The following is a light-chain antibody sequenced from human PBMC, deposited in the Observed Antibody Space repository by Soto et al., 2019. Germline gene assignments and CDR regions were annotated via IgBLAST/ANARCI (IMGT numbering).Light chain of an antibody. CDR1: RDDIGAYDY. Sequence: QSVLTQPASVSGSPGQSITISCAASRDDIGAYDYVSWYQQHPGNAPKLLVYEVTNRPSGVSDRFSGSKSGNTASLTISGLQAEDDADYYCNSYTNSSAVVFGGGTKVTVL. CDR3: NSYTNSSAVV. V-gene: IGLV2-14*01. J-gene: IGLJ2*01. CDR2: EVT.